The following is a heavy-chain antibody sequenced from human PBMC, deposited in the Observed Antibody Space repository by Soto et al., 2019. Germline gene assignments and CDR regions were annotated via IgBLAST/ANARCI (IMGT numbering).Heavy chain of an antibody. CDR3: TRASVGLRYFDWLPFPYYFDY. CDR2: IYYSGST. V-gene: IGHV4-59*01. J-gene: IGHJ4*02. D-gene: IGHD3-9*01. Sequence: SETLFLTCTVSGGSISSYYWSWIRQPPGKGLEWIGYIYYSGSTNYNPSIKSRVNKSEDTSKNQFSLKLSSVTDADTAVYYCTRASVGLRYFDWLPFPYYFDYWGQGTLVTVSS. CDR1: GGSISSYY.